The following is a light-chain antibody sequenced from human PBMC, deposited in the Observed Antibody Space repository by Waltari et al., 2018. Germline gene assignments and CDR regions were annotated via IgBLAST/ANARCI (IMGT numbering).Light chain of an antibody. CDR3: VQAIAFPFT. V-gene: IGKV2-40*01. Sequence: DIVMTQTPLSLPITPGEPDSISCRSSQSLLHSNGNTYLPCYLQTPGQSPQLLIYRGSNRASGVPDRVSGSGSGTDFTLKISKVEAEDVGVYYCVQAIAFPFTFGPGTKLDIK. CDR2: RGS. CDR1: QSLLHSNGNTY. J-gene: IGKJ3*01.